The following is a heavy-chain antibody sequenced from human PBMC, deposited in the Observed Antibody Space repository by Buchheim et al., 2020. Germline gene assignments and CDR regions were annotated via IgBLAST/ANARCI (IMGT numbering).Heavy chain of an antibody. Sequence: QVQLQESGPGLVKPSQTLSLTCTVSGGSISSGDYYWSWIRQPPGKGLEWIGYIYYSGRTYYNPSLKRRVTISEDTSQKQFSLKLSSVTAADTAVYYCAREAAHYYDSSGYGFGTYWGQGTL. V-gene: IGHV4-30-4*01. D-gene: IGHD3-22*01. CDR3: AREAAHYYDSSGYGFGTY. CDR2: IYYSGRT. J-gene: IGHJ4*02. CDR1: GGSISSGDYY.